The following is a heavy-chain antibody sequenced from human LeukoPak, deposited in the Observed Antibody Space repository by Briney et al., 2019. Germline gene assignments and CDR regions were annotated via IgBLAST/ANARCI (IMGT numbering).Heavy chain of an antibody. D-gene: IGHD3-16*02. CDR1: GGSFSGYY. CDR3: ARHVWGSYRHYYYYMDV. CDR2: INHSGST. V-gene: IGHV4-34*01. Sequence: SETLSLTCAVYGGSFSGYYWSWIRQPPGKGLEWIGEINHSGSTNYNPSLKSRVTISVDTSKNQFSLKLSSVTAADTAVYYCARHVWGSYRHYYYYMDVWGKGTTVTISS. J-gene: IGHJ6*03.